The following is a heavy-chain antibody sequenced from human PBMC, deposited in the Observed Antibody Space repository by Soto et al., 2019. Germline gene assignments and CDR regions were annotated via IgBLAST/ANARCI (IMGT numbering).Heavy chain of an antibody. D-gene: IGHD1-26*01. CDR2: VTDSGGKT. V-gene: IGHV3-23*01. CDR3: AKGFIVAATTPEFDY. CDR1: GFTFTTYA. Sequence: EVQLLESGGGLVQPGGSLRLSCAASGFTFTTYAMSWVRQAPGKGLEWVSGVTDSGGKTYYADSVKGRFTISRDHSKNTLYLQMNSLRAEDTAVSYCAKGFIVAATTPEFDYWGQGTMVTVSS. J-gene: IGHJ4*02.